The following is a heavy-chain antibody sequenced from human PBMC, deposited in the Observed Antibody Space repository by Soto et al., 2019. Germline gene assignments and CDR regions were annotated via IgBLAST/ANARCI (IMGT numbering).Heavy chain of an antibody. J-gene: IGHJ6*02. D-gene: IGHD2-15*01. CDR1: GFTFSSYG. CDR3: GKGARLRMHYYGMDG. V-gene: IGHV3-30*18. CDR2: ISYDGSNK. Sequence: QVQLVESGGGVVQPGRSLRLSCAASGFTFSSYGMHWVRQAPGKGLEWVAVISYDGSNKYYEYSVKGRFTISRDNTKKTLYHQMISRRAADTAVEYCGKGARLRMHYYGMDGWGQGTMVTVSS.